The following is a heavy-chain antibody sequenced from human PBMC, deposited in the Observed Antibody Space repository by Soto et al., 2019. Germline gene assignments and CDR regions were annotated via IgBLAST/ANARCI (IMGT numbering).Heavy chain of an antibody. CDR1: GGSISSSSYY. CDR3: ARHGRAKARWVHYCTNGVCFFDP. V-gene: IGHV4-39*01. CDR2: IYYSGST. J-gene: IGHJ5*02. Sequence: SETLSLTCTVSGGSISSSSYYWGWIRQPPGKGLEWIGSIYYSGSTYYNPSLKSRVTISVDTSKNQFSLKLSSVTAADTAVYYCARHGRAKARWVHYCTNGVCFFDPWGQGTLVTVSS. D-gene: IGHD2-8*01.